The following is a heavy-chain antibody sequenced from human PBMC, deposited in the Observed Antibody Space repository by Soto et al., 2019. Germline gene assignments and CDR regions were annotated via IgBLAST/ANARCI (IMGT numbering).Heavy chain of an antibody. CDR3: ATYKSNWFYYGMDV. CDR1: GFTFSSYT. J-gene: IGHJ6*02. V-gene: IGHV3-21*06. CDR2: INTPSSVI. Sequence: PGGSLRLSCAASGFTFSSYTMNWVRQAPGKGLEWVSSINTPSSVINYADSVKGRFTISRDNAKNSLYLQMSSLRAEDTAVYYCATYKSNWFYYGMDVWGQGTTVTGS. D-gene: IGHD6-13*01.